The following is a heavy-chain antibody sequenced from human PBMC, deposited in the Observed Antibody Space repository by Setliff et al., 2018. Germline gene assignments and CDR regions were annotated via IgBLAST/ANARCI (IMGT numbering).Heavy chain of an antibody. CDR3: VRGYCSSSSCYGTMGY. CDR2: INSDGSTT. CDR1: GFTFSSYW. V-gene: IGHV3-74*01. Sequence: GGSLRLSCAASGFTFSSYWMHWVRQAPGKGLVWVSRINSDGSTTNYADSVKGRFTISRDNAKNTLYLQMNSLRAEDTAVYYCVRGYCSSSSCYGTMGYWGQGTLVTVSS. D-gene: IGHD2-2*01. J-gene: IGHJ4*02.